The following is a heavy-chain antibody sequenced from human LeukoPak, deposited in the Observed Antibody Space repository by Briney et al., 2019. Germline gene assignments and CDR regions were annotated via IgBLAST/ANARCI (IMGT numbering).Heavy chain of an antibody. Sequence: GRSLRLSCAASGFTFDDYAMHWVRQAPGKGLEWVSGISWNSGSIGYADSVKGRLTISRDNAKNSLYLQMNSLRAEDTALYYCAKDIWVYSSGWYYFDYWGQGTLVTVSS. J-gene: IGHJ4*02. CDR2: ISWNSGSI. CDR3: AKDIWVYSSGWYYFDY. D-gene: IGHD6-19*01. V-gene: IGHV3-9*01. CDR1: GFTFDDYA.